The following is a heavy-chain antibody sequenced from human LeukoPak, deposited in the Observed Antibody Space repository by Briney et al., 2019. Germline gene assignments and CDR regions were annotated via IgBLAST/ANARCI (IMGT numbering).Heavy chain of an antibody. CDR1: GLSFSSSG. V-gene: IGHV3-48*03. J-gene: IGHJ3*02. CDR2: ISSTGSTI. Sequence: GGSPRLSCAASGLSFSSSGMNWVRQAPGKGLEWVSYISSTGSTIYYADSVKGRFTISRDNARSSLFLSMSSLRAEDTAVYYCARSILVGATGAFDIWGQGTMITVS. D-gene: IGHD1-26*01. CDR3: ARSILVGATGAFDI.